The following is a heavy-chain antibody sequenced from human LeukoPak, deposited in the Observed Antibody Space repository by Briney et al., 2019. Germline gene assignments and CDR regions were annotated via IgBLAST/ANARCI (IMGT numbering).Heavy chain of an antibody. V-gene: IGHV3-30*02. CDR1: GFTFTSYG. CDR3: AKGSQYNILTGFIVGAMDDFDH. J-gene: IGHJ4*02. CDR2: IRYDGSIK. Sequence: GGSLRLSCAASGFTFTSYGMHWVRQAPGKGLEWVAFIRYDGSIKHYADSVKGRVTISRDNSKNTLYLQMNSLRAEDTAVYYCAKGSQYNILTGFIVGAMDDFDHWGQGTLVTVSS. D-gene: IGHD3-9*01.